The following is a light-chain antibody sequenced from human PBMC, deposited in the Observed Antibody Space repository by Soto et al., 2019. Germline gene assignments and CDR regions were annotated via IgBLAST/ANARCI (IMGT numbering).Light chain of an antibody. V-gene: IGKV2-24*01. Sequence: DIVVTQTPLSSPVTLGQPASISCRSSESLVHSDGTTYLSWFHQRPGQPPRLLIYHISNRFSGVPDRFSGSGAGTDFTLKISRLEDEDVGVYYCMQAKQFPYTFGQGTKLEIK. CDR1: ESLVHSDGTTY. CDR2: HIS. J-gene: IGKJ2*01. CDR3: MQAKQFPYT.